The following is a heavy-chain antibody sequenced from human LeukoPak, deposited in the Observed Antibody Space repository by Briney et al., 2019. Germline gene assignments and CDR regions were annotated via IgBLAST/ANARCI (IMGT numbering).Heavy chain of an antibody. J-gene: IGHJ4*02. D-gene: IGHD3-22*01. CDR1: GGSISSYY. CDR3: ARTPYYYDSSGSYHYFDY. Sequence: SETLSLTCTVSGGSISSYYWSWIRQPPGKGLEWIGYIYYSGSTHYNPSLKSRVTISVDTSKNQFSLKLSSVTAADTAVYYCARTPYYYDSSGSYHYFDYWGQGTLVTVSS. CDR2: IYYSGST. V-gene: IGHV4-59*01.